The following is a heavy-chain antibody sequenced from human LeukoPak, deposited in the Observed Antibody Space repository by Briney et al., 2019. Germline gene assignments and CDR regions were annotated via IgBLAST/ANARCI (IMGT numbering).Heavy chain of an antibody. J-gene: IGHJ3*02. CDR2: ITNDGSST. CDR3: ARVPALDAFDI. V-gene: IGHV3-74*01. D-gene: IGHD6-25*01. Sequence: GGSLRLSCAASGLTFSSHWMHWVRQAPGKGLVWVSRITNDGSSTTYADSVKGRFTISRDNSKNTLYLQMNSLRAEDTAVYYCARVPALDAFDIWGQGTMVTVSS. CDR1: GLTFSSHW.